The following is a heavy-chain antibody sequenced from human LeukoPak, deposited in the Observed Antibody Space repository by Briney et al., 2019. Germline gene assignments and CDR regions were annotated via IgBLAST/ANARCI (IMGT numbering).Heavy chain of an antibody. Sequence: GRSLRLSCAASGFTFSSYGMHWVRQAPGKGLEWVAVIWYDGSNKYYADSVKGRFTISRDNSKNTLYLQMNSLRAEDTAVYYCARDRVIFGVVNTYYFDYWGQGTLVTV. CDR1: GFTFSSYG. J-gene: IGHJ4*02. CDR3: ARDRVIFGVVNTYYFDY. D-gene: IGHD3-3*01. V-gene: IGHV3-33*01. CDR2: IWYDGSNK.